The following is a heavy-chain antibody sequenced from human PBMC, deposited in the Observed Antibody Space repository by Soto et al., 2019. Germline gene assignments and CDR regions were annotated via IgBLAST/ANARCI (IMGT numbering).Heavy chain of an antibody. CDR1: GFTFSSYG. J-gene: IGHJ4*02. CDR3: ARGGGKSSTYYYDSSRPYYFDY. Sequence: GGSLRLSCAASGFTFSSYGMHWVRQAPGMGLEWVAVIWYDGSNKYYADSVKGRFTISRDNSKNTLYLQMNSLRAEDTAVYYCARGGGKSSTYYYDSSRPYYFDYWGQGTLVTVSS. CDR2: IWYDGSNK. D-gene: IGHD3-22*01. V-gene: IGHV3-33*01.